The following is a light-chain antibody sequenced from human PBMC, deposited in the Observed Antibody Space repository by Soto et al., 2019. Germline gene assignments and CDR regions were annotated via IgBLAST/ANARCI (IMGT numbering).Light chain of an antibody. CDR2: DVS. Sequence: QSALTQPASVSGSPGQSITISCTGTSSDVESYNLVSWYQQHPGKAPKVMIYDVSKRPSGVPDRFSGSKSGNTASPTLSGLQAEDEADYYCCSYAGSYTFYVFGTGTKVTVL. V-gene: IGLV2-11*01. J-gene: IGLJ1*01. CDR1: SSDVESYNL. CDR3: CSYAGSYTFYV.